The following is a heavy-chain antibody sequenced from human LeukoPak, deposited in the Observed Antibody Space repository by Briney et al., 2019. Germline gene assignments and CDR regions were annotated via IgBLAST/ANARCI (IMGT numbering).Heavy chain of an antibody. Sequence: GGSLRLSCAASGFTVSSNYMSWVRQAPGKGLEWVSVIYSGGSTYYADSVKGRFTISRDNSKNTLYLQMNSLRAEDTAVYYCARGEVVIGYYYGMDVWGQGTTVTVSS. J-gene: IGHJ6*02. CDR2: IYSGGST. CDR3: ARGEVVIGYYYGMDV. D-gene: IGHD3-22*01. CDR1: GFTVSSNY. V-gene: IGHV3-53*01.